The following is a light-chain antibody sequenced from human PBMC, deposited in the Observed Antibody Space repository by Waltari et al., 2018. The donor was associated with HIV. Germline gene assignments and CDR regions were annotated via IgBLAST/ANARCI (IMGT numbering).Light chain of an antibody. CDR1: AWPKPY. J-gene: IGLJ3*02. CDR3: ESADSSLWV. V-gene: IGLV3-25*03. CDR2: KDS. Sequence: SYELTQPPSVSVSPGQTARIPCSGDAWPKPYAYWYQQKAGQAPVLVIYKDSERPSGIPERFSGSSSGTTVTLTISGVQAEDEADYYCESADSSLWVFGGGTRLTVL.